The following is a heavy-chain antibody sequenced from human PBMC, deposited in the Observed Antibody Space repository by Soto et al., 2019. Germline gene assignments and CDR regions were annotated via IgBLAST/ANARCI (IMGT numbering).Heavy chain of an antibody. V-gene: IGHV4-30-2*01. CDR2: IYNSGRT. CDR1: GGSISIGGYS. J-gene: IGHJ3*02. Sequence: QLQLQESGSGLVKLSQTLSLTWSVSGGSISIGGYSWSWFRQPPVKGLEWIGYIYNSGRTYYNPYLKSRVSISVDRSKNPLSLKLNSVNAADTAVYYYARTYSSRWRNAFDIWGQGTMVTLSS. CDR3: ARTYSSRWRNAFDI. D-gene: IGHD6-13*01.